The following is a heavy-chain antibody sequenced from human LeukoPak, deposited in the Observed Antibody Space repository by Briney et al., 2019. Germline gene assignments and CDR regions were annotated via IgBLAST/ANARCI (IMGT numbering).Heavy chain of an antibody. D-gene: IGHD1-26*01. J-gene: IGHJ5*02. V-gene: IGHV3-74*01. CDR3: VRDLPSRGTFLGFDP. Sequence: GGSLRLSCAASGLSISDNWMHWVRQAPGKGLMWVSRINYDGSDRTYADPVKGRFTISRDSAKNALYLQMSSLTVEDTAVYYCVRDLPSRGTFLGFDPWGPGTLVTVSS. CDR2: INYDGSDR. CDR1: GLSISDNW.